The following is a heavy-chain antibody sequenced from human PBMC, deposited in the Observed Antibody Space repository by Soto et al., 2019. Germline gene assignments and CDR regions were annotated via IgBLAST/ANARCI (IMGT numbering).Heavy chain of an antibody. CDR2: IIPYYNTL. Sequence: QAQVVQSGAEVRKPGSSVKLSCKASEGTFNSYAIAWVRQAPGQGLEWMGGIIPYYNTLNYAQKFQDRCTITADGSTNTVYMELSSLRSDETTGYSCARGASRWYPYFIDSWAQGALVTVSS. CDR3: ARGASRWYPYFIDS. CDR1: EGTFNSYA. V-gene: IGHV1-69*01. J-gene: IGHJ4*02. D-gene: IGHD6-13*01.